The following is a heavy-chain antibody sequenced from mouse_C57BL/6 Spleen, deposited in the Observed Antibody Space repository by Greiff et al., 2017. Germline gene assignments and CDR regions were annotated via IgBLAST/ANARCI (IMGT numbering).Heavy chain of an antibody. D-gene: IGHD2-1*01. J-gene: IGHJ4*01. Sequence: HLVESGGDLVKPGGSLKLSCAASGFTFSSYGMSWVRQTPDKRLEWVATISSGGSYTYYPDSVKGRFTISRDNAKNTLYLQMSSLKSEDTAMYYCARQGNRDAMDYWGQGTSVTVSS. CDR1: GFTFSSYG. CDR3: ARQGNRDAMDY. V-gene: IGHV5-6*01. CDR2: ISSGGSYT.